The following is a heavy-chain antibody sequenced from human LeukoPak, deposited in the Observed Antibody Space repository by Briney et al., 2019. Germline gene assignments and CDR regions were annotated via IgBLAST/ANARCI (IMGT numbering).Heavy chain of an antibody. CDR2: INPNSGGT. Sequence: PGASVKVSCKASGYTFTGYYMHWVRQAPGQGLEWMGWINPNSGGTNYAQKFQGRVTMTRDTSISTAYMELSRLRSDDTAVYYCARDGYGDCSSTSCYGADYYYMDVWGKGTTVTVSS. J-gene: IGHJ6*03. CDR1: GYTFTGYY. D-gene: IGHD2-2*01. CDR3: ARDGYGDCSSTSCYGADYYYMDV. V-gene: IGHV1-2*02.